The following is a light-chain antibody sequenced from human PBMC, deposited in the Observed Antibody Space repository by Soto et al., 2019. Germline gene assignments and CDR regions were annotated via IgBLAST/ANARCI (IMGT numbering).Light chain of an antibody. CDR2: EVT. V-gene: IGLV2-8*01. CDR1: SSDVGGYNY. J-gene: IGLJ2*01. CDR3: SSYAGSEILV. Sequence: QSALTQPPSASGSPGQSVTISCTGTSSDVGGYNYVSWYQQHPGKAPKLMIYEVTKRPSGVPDRFSGSKSGNTASLTVSGLPAEDEADYYCSSYAGSEILVFGGGIKLTVL.